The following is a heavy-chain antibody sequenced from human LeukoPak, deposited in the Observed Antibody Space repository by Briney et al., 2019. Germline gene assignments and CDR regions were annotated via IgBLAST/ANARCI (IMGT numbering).Heavy chain of an antibody. CDR1: GGSIGSSAYS. J-gene: IGHJ6*03. D-gene: IGHD6-19*01. CDR2: ISYTGTT. V-gene: IGHV4-39*01. Sequence: SETLSLTCTVSGGSIGSSAYSWGWIRQPPGKGLEWIGSISYTGTTYYNPSLKSRVTISVDRSNNQFSLNLTSVTAADTALYYCAAAVTGSDNYYYMDVRGKGTTVTVSS. CDR3: AAAVTGSDNYYYMDV.